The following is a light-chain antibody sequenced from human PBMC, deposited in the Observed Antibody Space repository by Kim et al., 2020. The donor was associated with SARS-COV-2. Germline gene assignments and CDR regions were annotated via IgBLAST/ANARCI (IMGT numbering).Light chain of an antibody. V-gene: IGLV3-1*01. Sequence: SVSPGQTASITCTGDRLGNKYVCWYQQKPGQSTVVVIYQDTQRPSGIPERFSGSNSGNTATLTISGTQAMDEADYYCQAWDSTTTVFGGGTQLTVL. CDR1: RLGNKY. CDR3: QAWDSTTTV. CDR2: QDT. J-gene: IGLJ2*01.